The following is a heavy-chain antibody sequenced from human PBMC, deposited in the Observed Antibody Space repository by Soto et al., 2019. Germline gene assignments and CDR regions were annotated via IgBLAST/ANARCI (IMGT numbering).Heavy chain of an antibody. J-gene: IGHJ6*02. CDR1: GYTFTRYG. V-gene: IGHV1-18*01. D-gene: IGHD2-8*01. Sequence: ASVKVACKASGYTFTRYGISWVRQAPGQGLEWMGWISGYNGDTNYAQKFQDRVSMTIDTSTGTAYMELRSLTPDDTAIYYCAKNGQPPYYYYGMDVWGQGTTVTGSS. CDR3: AKNGQPPYYYYGMDV. CDR2: ISGYNGDT.